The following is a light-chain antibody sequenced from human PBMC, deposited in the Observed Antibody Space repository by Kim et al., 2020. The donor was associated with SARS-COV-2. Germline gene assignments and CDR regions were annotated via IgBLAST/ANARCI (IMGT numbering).Light chain of an antibody. J-gene: IGKJ2*01. Sequence: IVMTQSTDSLAVSLGERATINCKSSRSVLYRSNNRNYLAWYQQKPGQPPKLLIYWASTRESGVPDRFSGSGSGTDFTLTISSLQAEDVAVYYCQQHYSTPYTFGQGTKLEI. CDR1: RSVLYRSNNRNY. V-gene: IGKV4-1*01. CDR3: QQHYSTPYT. CDR2: WAS.